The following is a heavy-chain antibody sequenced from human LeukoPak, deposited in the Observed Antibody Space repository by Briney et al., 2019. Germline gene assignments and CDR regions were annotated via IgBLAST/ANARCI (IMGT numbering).Heavy chain of an antibody. V-gene: IGHV3-9*01. CDR2: ITWNSGTI. J-gene: IGHJ3*02. Sequence: GRSLRLSCAASGFTFDDYAMHWVRQGPGKGLEWVSGITWNSGTIGYVDSVKGRFTISRDDAKNSLYLQMNSLRAEDTALYYCAKDVTGTGAFDIWGQGTMVTVSS. D-gene: IGHD1-7*01. CDR3: AKDVTGTGAFDI. CDR1: GFTFDDYA.